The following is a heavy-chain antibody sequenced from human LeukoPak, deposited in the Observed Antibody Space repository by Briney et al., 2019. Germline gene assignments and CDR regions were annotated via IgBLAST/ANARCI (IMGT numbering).Heavy chain of an antibody. Sequence: ASVKVSCKASGYTFTSYDINWVRQATGQGLEWMGWMNPNSGNTGYAQKFQGRVTMTRNTSISTAYMELSSLRSEDTAVYYCATLPAYCGGDCYRGKLSQIDYWGQGTLVTVSS. CDR2: MNPNSGNT. J-gene: IGHJ4*02. D-gene: IGHD2-21*02. CDR3: ATLPAYCGGDCYRGKLSQIDY. V-gene: IGHV1-8*01. CDR1: GYTFTSYD.